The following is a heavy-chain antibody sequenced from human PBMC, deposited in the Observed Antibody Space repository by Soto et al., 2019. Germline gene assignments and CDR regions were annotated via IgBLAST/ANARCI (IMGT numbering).Heavy chain of an antibody. CDR1: GFSFSTYA. CDR2: ISGSGGST. V-gene: IGHV3-23*01. J-gene: IGHJ5*02. D-gene: IGHD2-15*01. Sequence: EVQVLESGGGLVQPGGSLRLSCAASGFSFSTYAMSWVRQAPGKGLEWVSTISGSGGSTYHADSVTGRFTISRANSKDTVYLHLNTLRVDDTALYSCAKGPWRSVDPHCFDPWGQGTLVTVSS. CDR3: AKGPWRSVDPHCFDP.